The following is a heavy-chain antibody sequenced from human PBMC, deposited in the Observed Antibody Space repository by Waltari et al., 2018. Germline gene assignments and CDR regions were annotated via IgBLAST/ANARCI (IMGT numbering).Heavy chain of an antibody. CDR1: GGSISSRSYY. J-gene: IGHJ4*02. D-gene: IGHD3-10*01. Sequence: QLQLQESGPGLVKPSETLSLTCTDSGGSISSRSYYWRWIRQPPGKGLEWIGSIYYSGSTYYNPSLKSRVTISVDTSKNQFSLKLSSVTAADTAVYYCARAPRYYYGSGSYHFDYWGQGTLVTVSS. V-gene: IGHV4-39*07. CDR2: IYYSGST. CDR3: ARAPRYYYGSGSYHFDY.